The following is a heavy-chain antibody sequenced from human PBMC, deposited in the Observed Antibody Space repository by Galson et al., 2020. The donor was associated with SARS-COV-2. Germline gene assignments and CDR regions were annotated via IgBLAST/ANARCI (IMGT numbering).Heavy chain of an antibody. D-gene: IGHD6-13*01. CDR3: ARVGVLGQQLVVCGMDV. CDR1: GGTFSSYA. J-gene: IGHJ6*02. Sequence: SVKVSCKASGGTFSSYAISWVRQAPGQGLEWMGGIIPIFGTANYAQKFQGRVTITADESTGTAYMELSSLRSEDTAVYYCARVGVLGQQLVVCGMDVWCQGTTVTVSS. CDR2: IIPIFGTA. V-gene: IGHV1-69*13.